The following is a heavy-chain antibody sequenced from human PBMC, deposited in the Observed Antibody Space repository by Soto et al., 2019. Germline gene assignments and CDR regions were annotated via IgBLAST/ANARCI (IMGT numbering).Heavy chain of an antibody. V-gene: IGHV3-23*01. CDR3: AKGSVVGADYSYGMDV. Sequence: PGGSLRLSCAAAVFTFSSYGMRWVRQSPGKGLEWVSAVSGSGGSEYYADSVRGRFTISRDNSKNTLYLQVNSLRAEDTAIYYCAKGSVVGADYSYGMDVWGQGTTVTAP. CDR1: VFTFSSYG. D-gene: IGHD2-2*01. CDR2: VSGSGGSE. J-gene: IGHJ6*02.